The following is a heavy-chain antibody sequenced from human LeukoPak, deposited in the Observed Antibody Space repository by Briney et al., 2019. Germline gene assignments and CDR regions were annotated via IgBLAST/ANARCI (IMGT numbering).Heavy chain of an antibody. Sequence: GGSPGLSLTTSGFSFSNAWVRWVRPGPGEGLEWVCRIISRTSGGATDYAAPVKGRFTISRDDSQNTLYLQMNSLKIEDTAVYYCTTYRYSYDVTGYSYFDYWGQGIPVTVSS. CDR3: TTYRYSYDVTGYSYFDY. CDR2: IISRTSGGAT. D-gene: IGHD3-22*01. J-gene: IGHJ4*02. V-gene: IGHV3-15*01. CDR1: GFSFSNAW.